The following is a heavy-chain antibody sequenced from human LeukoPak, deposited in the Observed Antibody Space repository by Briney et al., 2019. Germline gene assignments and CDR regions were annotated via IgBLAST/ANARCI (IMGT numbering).Heavy chain of an antibody. CDR1: GFTFSSYA. Sequence: SGGSLRLSCAASGFTFSSYAMSWVRQAPGKGLEWVSAISGSGGSTYYADSVEGRFIISRDNSKNTLYLQMNSLRAEDTAVYYCAKDLFHELATLLLFDYWGQGTLVTVSS. D-gene: IGHD2-2*01. CDR3: AKDLFHELATLLLFDY. J-gene: IGHJ4*02. V-gene: IGHV3-23*01. CDR2: ISGSGGST.